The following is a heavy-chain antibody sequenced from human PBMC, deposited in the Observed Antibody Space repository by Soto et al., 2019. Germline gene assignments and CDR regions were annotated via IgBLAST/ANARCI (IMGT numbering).Heavy chain of an antibody. CDR3: ASGKEEDGWLVRHYYGMDV. D-gene: IGHD6-19*01. CDR2: IIPIFGTA. V-gene: IGHV1-69*01. CDR1: GGTFSSYA. J-gene: IGHJ6*02. Sequence: QVQLVQSGAEVKKPGSSVKVSCKASGGTFSSYAISWVRQAPGQGLEWMGGIIPIFGTANYAQKFQGRVTITADESTSTAYMELSSLRSEDTAVYYCASGKEEDGWLVRHYYGMDVWGQGTTVTVSS.